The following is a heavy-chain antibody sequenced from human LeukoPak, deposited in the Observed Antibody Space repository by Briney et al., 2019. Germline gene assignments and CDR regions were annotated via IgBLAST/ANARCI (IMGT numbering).Heavy chain of an antibody. CDR1: GYTFTSYY. V-gene: IGHV1-46*01. CDR2: INPSGGST. D-gene: IGHD3-3*01. J-gene: IGHJ5*02. Sequence: ASVTVSCKASGYTFTSYYMHWVRQAPGQGLEWMGIINPSGGSTSYAQKFQGRVTMTRDTSTSTVYMELSSLRSEDTAVYYCARDPVTIFGVVIGWFDPWGQGTLVTVSS. CDR3: ARDPVTIFGVVIGWFDP.